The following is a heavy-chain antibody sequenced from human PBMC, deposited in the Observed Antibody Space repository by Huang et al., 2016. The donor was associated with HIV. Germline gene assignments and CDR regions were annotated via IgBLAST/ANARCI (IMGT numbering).Heavy chain of an antibody. CDR3: SKLGSYHHDSGADFDL. Sequence: EETLLESGGGWVQPGGSLTLTCAASGFSFGSYAMTWVREAPGKGMELVTVIDGSGDKTHRADSLKGRFTISRDNSKKTLSLQMTNLTVDDTAFYYCSKLGSYHHDSGADFDLWGRGTMVTVSS. V-gene: IGHV3-23*01. CDR2: IDGSGDKT. J-gene: IGHJ3*01. CDR1: GFSFGSYA. D-gene: IGHD3-22*01.